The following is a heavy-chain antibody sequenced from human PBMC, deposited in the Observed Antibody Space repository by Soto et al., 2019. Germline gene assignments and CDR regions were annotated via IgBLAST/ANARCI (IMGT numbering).Heavy chain of an antibody. CDR2: ISAYNGNT. D-gene: IGHD6-19*01. J-gene: IGHJ4*02. CDR3: AKGIAVAGIFDY. CDR1: GYAFTSYG. V-gene: IGHV1-18*04. Sequence: ASVKVSCKASGYAFTSYGISWVRQAPGQGLEWMGWISAYNGNTNYAQKLQGRVTMTTDTSTSTAYMELRSLRSDDTAVYYCAKGIAVAGIFDYWGQGTLVTVYS.